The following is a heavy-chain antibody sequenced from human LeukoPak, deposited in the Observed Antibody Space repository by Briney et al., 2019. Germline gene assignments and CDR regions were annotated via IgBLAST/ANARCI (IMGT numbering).Heavy chain of an antibody. CDR3: ARGWEPYSSSLDY. CDR2: TYFRSQWYN. V-gene: IGHV6-1*01. CDR1: GDSVSSSSAA. D-gene: IGHD6-13*01. Sequence: SQTLSLTCAVSGDSVSSSSAAWNWIRQSPSRGLEWLGRTYFRSQWYNDYAVSVKSRIIINPDTSKNQFSLHLNSATPEDTAVYYCARGWEPYSSSLDYWGQGTLVTVSS. J-gene: IGHJ4*02.